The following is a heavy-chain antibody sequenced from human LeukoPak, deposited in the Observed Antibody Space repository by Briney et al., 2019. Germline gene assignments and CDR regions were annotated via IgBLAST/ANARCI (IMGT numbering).Heavy chain of an antibody. CDR1: GFTFRDYT. J-gene: IGHJ5*02. V-gene: IGHV3-21*01. CDR2: VSFGSSYI. CDR3: ARASTEYAVTDGFDT. Sequence: GGSLRLSCAASGFTFRDYTMNWVRQSPGKGLQWVSYVSFGSSYISYADSLKGRFTISRDDAKSSVYLEMTSLRAEDTAVYYCARASTEYAVTDGFDTWGPGTLVTVSS. D-gene: IGHD4-17*01.